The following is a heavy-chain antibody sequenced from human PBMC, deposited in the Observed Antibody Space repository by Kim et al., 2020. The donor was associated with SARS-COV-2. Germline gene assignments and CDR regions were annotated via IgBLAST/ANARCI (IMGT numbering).Heavy chain of an antibody. V-gene: IGHV4-30-2*01. CDR3: ARGGGLWSGYPTPFDY. D-gene: IGHD3-3*01. J-gene: IGHJ4*02. Sequence: SRKSRVTISVDRSKNQFSLKLSSVTAADTAVYYCARGGGLWSGYPTPFDYWGQGTLVTVSS.